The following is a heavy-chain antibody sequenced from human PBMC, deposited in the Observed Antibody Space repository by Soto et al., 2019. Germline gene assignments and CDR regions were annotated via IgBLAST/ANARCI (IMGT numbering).Heavy chain of an antibody. D-gene: IGHD3-10*01. CDR1: GFTFSSYA. CDR2: ISGSGGST. Sequence: EVQLLESGGGLVQPGGSLRLSCAASGFTFSSYAMSWVRQAPGKGLEWVSAISGSGGSTYYADSVKGRFTISRDNSKNTLYLQMNGLRAEDTAVYYCAKIGGVLWFGESDAFDIWGQGTMVTVSS. V-gene: IGHV3-23*01. J-gene: IGHJ3*02. CDR3: AKIGGVLWFGESDAFDI.